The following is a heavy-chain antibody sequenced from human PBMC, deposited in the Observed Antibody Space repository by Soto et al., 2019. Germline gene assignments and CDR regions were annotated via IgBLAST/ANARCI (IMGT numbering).Heavy chain of an antibody. CDR2: IYYSGST. V-gene: IGHV4-59*01. CDR3: PRRYGASFDY. CDR1: GGSISSYY. Sequence: QVQLQESGPGLVKPSETLSLTCTVSGGSISSYYWSWIRQPPGKGLEWIGYIYYSGSTNYNPSLKSRVTISVDTSKNQFTLKLSAVTAADTAVYYCPRRYGASFDYWGQGTLVTVSS. J-gene: IGHJ4*02. D-gene: IGHD4-17*01.